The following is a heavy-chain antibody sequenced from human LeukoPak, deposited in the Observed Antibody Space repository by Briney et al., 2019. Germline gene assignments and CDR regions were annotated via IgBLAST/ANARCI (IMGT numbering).Heavy chain of an antibody. V-gene: IGHV3-48*03. J-gene: IGHJ3*02. Sequence: GGSLRLSCAASGFTFSSYEMNWVRQAPGKGLEWVSYISSSGSTIYYADSVKGRFTLSRDNAKNTLYLQMNSLRAEDTAVYYCASSTYSGSHWDAFDIWGQGTMVTVSS. CDR2: ISSSGSTI. CDR1: GFTFSSYE. D-gene: IGHD1-26*01. CDR3: ASSTYSGSHWDAFDI.